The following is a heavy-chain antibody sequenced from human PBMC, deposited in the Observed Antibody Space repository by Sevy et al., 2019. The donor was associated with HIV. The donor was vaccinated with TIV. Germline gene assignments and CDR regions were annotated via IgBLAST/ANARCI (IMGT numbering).Heavy chain of an antibody. V-gene: IGHV3-15*01. Sequence: GGSLRLSCAASGFTFSNAWMSWVRQAPGKGLEWVGRIKSKTHGGTTDYAAPVKGRFTISRDDSKNTLYLQMNSLKTEDTAVYYYSTDPRWLRLSDYYYGMDVWGQGTTVTVSS. CDR2: IKSKTHGGTT. J-gene: IGHJ6*02. CDR3: STDPRWLRLSDYYYGMDV. D-gene: IGHD5-12*01. CDR1: GFTFSNAW.